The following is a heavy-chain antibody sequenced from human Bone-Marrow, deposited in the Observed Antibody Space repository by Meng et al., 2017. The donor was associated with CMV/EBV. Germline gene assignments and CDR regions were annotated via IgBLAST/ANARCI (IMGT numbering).Heavy chain of an antibody. D-gene: IGHD6-13*01. CDR1: GFTFSSYS. Sequence: GESLKISCAASGFTFSSYSMNWVRQAPGKGLEWVSSISSSSSYIYYADSVKGRFTISRDNAKNSLYLQMNSLRAEDTAVYYCARDAAADSSSWDFDYWGQATLVTSSS. J-gene: IGHJ4*02. V-gene: IGHV3-21*01. CDR3: ARDAAADSSSWDFDY. CDR2: ISSSSSYI.